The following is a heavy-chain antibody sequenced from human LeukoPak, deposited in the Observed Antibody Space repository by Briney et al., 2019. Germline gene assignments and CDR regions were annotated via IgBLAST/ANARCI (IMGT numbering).Heavy chain of an antibody. V-gene: IGHV3-73*01. CDR1: GFTFSGSA. D-gene: IGHD3-10*01. J-gene: IGHJ6*04. Sequence: GGSLRLSCAASGFTFSGSAMHWVRQASGKGLEWVGRIRSKANSYATAYAASVKGRFTISRDDSKNTAYLQMNSLKTEDTAVYYCTRRREDYYGSGSYQYYYGMDVWGKGTTVTVSS. CDR3: TRRREDYYGSGSYQYYYGMDV. CDR2: IRSKANSYAT.